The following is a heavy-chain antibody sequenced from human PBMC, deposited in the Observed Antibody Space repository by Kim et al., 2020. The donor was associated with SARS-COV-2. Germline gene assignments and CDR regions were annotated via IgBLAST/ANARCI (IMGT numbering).Heavy chain of an antibody. Sequence: SVKVSCKASGGTFSSYAISWVRQAPVQGLEWMGRIIPILGIANYAQKFQGRVTITADKSTSTAYMELSSLRSEDTAVYYCAREEEYDSSGYFDYWGQGTLVTVSS. J-gene: IGHJ4*02. CDR2: IIPILGIA. V-gene: IGHV1-69*04. CDR3: AREEEYDSSGYFDY. D-gene: IGHD3-22*01. CDR1: GGTFSSYA.